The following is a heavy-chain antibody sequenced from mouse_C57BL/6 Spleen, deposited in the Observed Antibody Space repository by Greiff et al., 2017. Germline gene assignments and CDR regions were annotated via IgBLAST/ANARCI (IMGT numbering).Heavy chain of an antibody. J-gene: IGHJ2*01. CDR2: IYPGDGDT. V-gene: IGHV1-82*01. CDR1: GYAFSSSW. Sequence: QVQLKQSGPELVKPGASVKISCKASGYAFSSSWMNWVKQRPGKGLEWIGRIYPGDGDTNYNGKFKGKATLTADKSSSPAYMQLSSLTSADSAVYFCARGGPSFEYWGQGTTLTVAS. CDR3: ARGGPSFEY.